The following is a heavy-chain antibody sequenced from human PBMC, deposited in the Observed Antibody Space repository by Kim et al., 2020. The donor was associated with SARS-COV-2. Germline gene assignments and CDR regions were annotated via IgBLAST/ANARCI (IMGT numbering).Heavy chain of an antibody. CDR3: ARQASLGGYFAY. Sequence: SETLSLTCSVSGGSINSSSHYWGWIRQPPGKGLEWVGSIFYRGSTYYNPSLRSRVTISVDTSKNQFSLKLSSVTAADTAVYFCARQASLGGYFAYWGQGTLVTVSS. CDR1: GGSINSSSHY. CDR2: IFYRGST. D-gene: IGHD3-16*01. J-gene: IGHJ4*02. V-gene: IGHV4-39*01.